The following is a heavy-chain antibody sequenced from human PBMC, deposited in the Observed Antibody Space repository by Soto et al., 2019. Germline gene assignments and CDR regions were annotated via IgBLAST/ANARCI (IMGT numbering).Heavy chain of an antibody. V-gene: IGHV2-5*02. Sequence: QITLKESGPTVVNPTETLTLTCTFSGFSLTTSGVGVGWVRQSPGKAPEWLALIYWDDDKRYRTSLKSRLTLTEETSKNQVVLTMANVDPADTATYYCAHRVLRTVFGLVTTTAIYFDFWGQGTPVVVSS. J-gene: IGHJ4*02. D-gene: IGHD3-3*01. CDR2: IYWDDDK. CDR3: AHRVLRTVFGLVTTTAIYFDF. CDR1: GFSLTTSGVG.